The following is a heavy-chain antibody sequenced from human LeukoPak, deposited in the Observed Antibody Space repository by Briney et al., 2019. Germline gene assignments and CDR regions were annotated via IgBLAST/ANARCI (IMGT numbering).Heavy chain of an antibody. V-gene: IGHV4-30-2*01. CDR2: IYHSGST. Sequence: SQTLSLTCAVSGGSISSGGYSWSWVRQPPGEGLEWVGYIYHSGSTYYNPSLQSRVTISLDRSKYQFSLKLSSMTAADTAVYYCASGNTGYDRDSFDIWGQGTMVTVSS. CDR1: GGSISSGGYS. CDR3: ASGNTGYDRDSFDI. J-gene: IGHJ3*02. D-gene: IGHD5-12*01.